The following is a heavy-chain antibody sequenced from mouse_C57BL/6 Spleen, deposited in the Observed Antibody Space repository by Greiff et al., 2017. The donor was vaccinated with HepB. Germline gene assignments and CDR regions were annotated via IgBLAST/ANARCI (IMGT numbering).Heavy chain of an antibody. J-gene: IGHJ3*01. Sequence: EVMLVESEGGLVQPGSSMKLSCTASGFTFSDYYMAWVRQVPEKGLEWVANINYDGSSTYYLDSLKSRFIISRDNAKNILYLQMSSLKSEDTATYYCAREDDYDEAWFAYWGQGTLVTVSA. CDR3: AREDDYDEAWFAY. CDR1: GFTFSDYY. D-gene: IGHD2-4*01. V-gene: IGHV5-16*01. CDR2: INYDGSST.